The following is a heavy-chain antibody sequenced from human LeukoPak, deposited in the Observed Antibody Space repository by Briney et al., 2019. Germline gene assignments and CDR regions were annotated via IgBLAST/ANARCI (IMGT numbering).Heavy chain of an antibody. D-gene: IGHD2/OR15-2a*01. V-gene: IGHV4-31*03. J-gene: IGHJ6*02. CDR2: ISYSGST. CDR1: GGSISSGGYY. Sequence: PSETLSLTCTVSGGSISSGGYYWSWIRQHPGKGLEWIGCISYSGSTYYNPPLKSRVTISVDTSKNQFSLKLSSVTAADTAVYYCARERRNPVGYYGLDVWGQGTTVTVSS. CDR3: ARERRNPVGYYGLDV.